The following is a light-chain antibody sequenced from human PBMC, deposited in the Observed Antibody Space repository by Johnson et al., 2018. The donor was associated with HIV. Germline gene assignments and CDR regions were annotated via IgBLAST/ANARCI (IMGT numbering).Light chain of an antibody. CDR1: SSNIGNNY. J-gene: IGLJ1*01. CDR3: ETWDSSLSASYV. CDR2: ENN. V-gene: IGLV1-51*02. Sequence: QSVLTQPPSVSAAPGQKVTIFCSGSSSNIGNNYVSWYQQVPGTAPKLLIYENNKRPSGIPDRFSGSKSGTSATLGITGLQTGDEADYYCETWDSSLSASYVFGTGTKVTVL.